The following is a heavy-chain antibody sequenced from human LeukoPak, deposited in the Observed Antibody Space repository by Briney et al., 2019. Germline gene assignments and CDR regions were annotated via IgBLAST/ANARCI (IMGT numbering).Heavy chain of an antibody. V-gene: IGHV3-48*03. CDR2: ISSNGSPI. D-gene: IGHD3-10*01. J-gene: IGHJ4*02. CDR3: ARDGGSGILD. CDR1: GFTFSSYE. Sequence: PGGSLRLSCAASGFTFSSYEMNWVRQAPGKGLEWVSYISSNGSPIFYADSVKGRFTISRDNAKNSLSLLMNSLRAEDTAVYYCARDGGSGILDWGQGTLVTVS.